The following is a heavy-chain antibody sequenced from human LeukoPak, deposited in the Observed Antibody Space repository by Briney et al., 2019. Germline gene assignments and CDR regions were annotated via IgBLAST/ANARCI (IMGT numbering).Heavy chain of an antibody. CDR3: ARGGYSSGVFDY. Sequence: PSETLSLTCTVSGGSISSYYWCWIRQPPGKGLEWIGYIYYSGSTNYNPSLKSRVTISVDTSKNQFSLKLSSVTAADTAVYYCARGGYSSGVFDYWGQGTLVTVSS. D-gene: IGHD6-19*01. J-gene: IGHJ4*02. V-gene: IGHV4-59*01. CDR2: IYYSGST. CDR1: GGSISSYY.